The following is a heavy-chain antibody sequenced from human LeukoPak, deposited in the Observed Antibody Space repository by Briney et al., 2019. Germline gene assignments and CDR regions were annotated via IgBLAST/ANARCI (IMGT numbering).Heavy chain of an antibody. CDR2: IIPILGIA. Sequence: ASVKVSCKASGGTFSSYAISWVRQAPGQGLEWMGRIIPILGIANYAQKFQGGVTITADKSTSTAYMELSSLRSEDTAVYYCATGGADYGDYEDAFDIWGQGTMVTVSS. CDR3: ATGGADYGDYEDAFDI. V-gene: IGHV1-69*04. CDR1: GGTFSSYA. D-gene: IGHD4-17*01. J-gene: IGHJ3*02.